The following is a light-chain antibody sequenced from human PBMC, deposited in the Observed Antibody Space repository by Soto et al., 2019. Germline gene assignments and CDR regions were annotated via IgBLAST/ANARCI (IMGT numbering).Light chain of an antibody. J-gene: IGKJ3*01. CDR2: GAS. CDR3: QQCGSSPLFT. CDR1: QSVSSSY. V-gene: IGKV3-20*01. Sequence: EIVLTQSPDTLSLSPGERATLSCRASQSVSSSYLAWYQQKPGQAPRLLIYGASSRATGIPDRFSGSGSGTDFTLTINRPEPEDFAVYYCQQCGSSPLFTFGPGTKVDIK.